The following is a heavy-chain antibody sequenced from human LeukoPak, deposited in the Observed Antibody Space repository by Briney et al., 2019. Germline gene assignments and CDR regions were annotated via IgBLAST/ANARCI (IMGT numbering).Heavy chain of an antibody. V-gene: IGHV3-21*01. CDR3: AKAGVVVITPFDY. Sequence: GGSLRLSCAASGFTFSNYAMTWVRQAPGKGLEWVSSLSSRSRYIYYADSLKGRFTISRDNAKNSLYLQMNSLRAEDTAVYYCAKAGVVVITPFDYWGQGTLVTVSS. D-gene: IGHD3-22*01. J-gene: IGHJ4*02. CDR1: GFTFSNYA. CDR2: LSSRSRYI.